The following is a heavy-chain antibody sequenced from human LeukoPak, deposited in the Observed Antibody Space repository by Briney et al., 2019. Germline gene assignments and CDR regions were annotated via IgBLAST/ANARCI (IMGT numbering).Heavy chain of an antibody. Sequence: GGSLRLSCVASGFTFSSYSMNWVRQAPGKGLEWVSYISSVSSTIYYADSVKGRFTISRDNAKNSLYLQMNSLRAEDTAVYYCARGIGTGRQPFDYWGQGTLVTVSS. V-gene: IGHV3-48*01. J-gene: IGHJ4*02. CDR1: GFTFSSYS. D-gene: IGHD1-1*01. CDR2: ISSVSSTI. CDR3: ARGIGTGRQPFDY.